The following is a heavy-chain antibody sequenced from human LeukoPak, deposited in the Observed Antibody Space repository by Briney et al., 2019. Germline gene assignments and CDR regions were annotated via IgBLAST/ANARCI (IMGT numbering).Heavy chain of an antibody. J-gene: IGHJ5*02. CDR3: ARQEQQLVLNWFDP. CDR2: ISYDGSNK. CDR1: GFTFSSYA. D-gene: IGHD6-13*01. Sequence: GGSLRLSCAASGFTFSSYAMHWVRQAPGKGLEWVAVISYDGSNKYYADSVKGRFTTSRDNSKNTLYLQMNSLRAEDTAVYYCARQEQQLVLNWFDPWGQGTLVTVSS. V-gene: IGHV3-30-3*01.